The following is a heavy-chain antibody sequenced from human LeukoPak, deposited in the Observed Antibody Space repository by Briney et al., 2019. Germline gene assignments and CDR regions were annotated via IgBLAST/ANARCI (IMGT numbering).Heavy chain of an antibody. J-gene: IGHJ4*02. CDR2: ISAYNGNT. Sequence: ASVKVSCKASGGTFSSYAISWVRQAPGQGLEWMGWISAYNGNTNYAQKLQGRVTMTTDTTTSTAYMELRSLRSDDTAVYYCARTTGSGRHFDYWGQGTLVTVSS. V-gene: IGHV1-18*01. CDR1: GGTFSSYA. CDR3: ARTTGSGRHFDY. D-gene: IGHD3-10*01.